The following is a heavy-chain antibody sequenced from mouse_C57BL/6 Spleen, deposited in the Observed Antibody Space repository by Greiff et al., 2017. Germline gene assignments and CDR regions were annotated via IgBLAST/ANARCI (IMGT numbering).Heavy chain of an antibody. D-gene: IGHD1-2*01. CDR2: IDPEDGDT. CDR1: GFNIKDYY. CDR3: TPHYYCYYYARDY. Sequence: EVKLMESGAELVRPGASVKLSCTASGFNIKDYYMHWVKQRPEQGLEWIGRIDPEDGDTEYAPKFQGKATMTADTSSNTAYLQLSSLTSEDTAGYYCTPHYYCYYYARDYWGQGTSVTVSA. V-gene: IGHV14-1*01. J-gene: IGHJ4*01.